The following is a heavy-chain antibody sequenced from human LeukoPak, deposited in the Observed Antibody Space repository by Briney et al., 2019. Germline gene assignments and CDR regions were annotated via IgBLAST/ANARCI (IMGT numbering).Heavy chain of an antibody. J-gene: IGHJ4*02. CDR2: QTSKTDGRTT. CDR1: GHTFCNAW. D-gene: IGHD3-22*01. CDR3: TTGSMTQYYYDSSGFDY. Sequence: PGGPLRLFCAACGHTFCNAWVWWVRSAMEGSVGGDGRQTSKTDGRTTDYAAPVKGRFTISRDDSKNTLYLQMNSLKTEDTAVYYCTTGSMTQYYYDSSGFDYWGQGTLVTVSS. V-gene: IGHV3-15*01.